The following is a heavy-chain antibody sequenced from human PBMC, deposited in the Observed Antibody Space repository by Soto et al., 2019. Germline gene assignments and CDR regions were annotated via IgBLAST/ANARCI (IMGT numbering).Heavy chain of an antibody. D-gene: IGHD5-12*01. CDR3: ARAVDIVATYDY. V-gene: IGHV1-2*02. Sequence: ASVKVSCKASGYTFTGYYMHWVRQASGQGLEWMGWINPNSGGTNYAQKFQGRVTMTRDTSISTAYMELSRLRSDDTAVYYCARAVDIVATYDYWGQGTLVTVSS. CDR2: INPNSGGT. J-gene: IGHJ4*02. CDR1: GYTFTGYY.